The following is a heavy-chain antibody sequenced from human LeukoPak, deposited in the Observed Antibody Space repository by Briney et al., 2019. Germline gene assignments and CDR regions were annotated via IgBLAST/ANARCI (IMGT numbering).Heavy chain of an antibody. J-gene: IGHJ4*02. CDR3: ATGHGVFDY. CDR1: GGPISLWH. Sequence: SETLSLTCSVSGGPISLWHWNWIRHTAGKGLEWIGRTIPSGITYFNPSLESRVTMSLDTSNNQLSLRLTSVTAADTAIYYCATGHGVFDYWGQGTLVTVSS. V-gene: IGHV4-4*07. CDR2: TIPSGIT. D-gene: IGHD1-14*01.